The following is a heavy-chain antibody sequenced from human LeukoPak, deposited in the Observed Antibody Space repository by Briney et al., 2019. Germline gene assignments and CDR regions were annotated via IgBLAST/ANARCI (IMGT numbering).Heavy chain of an antibody. CDR2: IYTSAST. CDR3: ARDAGWSGSDAFDI. Sequence: SQTLSLTCTVSGGSISSGSYYWSWIRQPAGKGLEWIGRIYTSASTNYNPSLKSLVTISVDTSKNQFSLKLSSVTAADTAVYYCARDAGWSGSDAFDIWGQGTMVTVSS. J-gene: IGHJ3*02. CDR1: GGSISSGSYY. D-gene: IGHD3-3*01. V-gene: IGHV4-61*02.